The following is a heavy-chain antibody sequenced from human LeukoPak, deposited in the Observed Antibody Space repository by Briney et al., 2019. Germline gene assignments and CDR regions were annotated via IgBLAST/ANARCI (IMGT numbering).Heavy chain of an antibody. J-gene: IGHJ4*02. Sequence: GGSLRLSCAASGFTFSSDWMSWVRQAPGKGLEWVANIKQEGSEKYYVDSVKGRFTISRDNAKNSLYMQMNSLRAEETAVYYCERGGSYYFDYWGQGTLVTVSS. CDR1: GFTFSSDW. CDR2: IKQEGSEK. CDR3: ERGGSYYFDY. D-gene: IGHD2-15*01. V-gene: IGHV3-7*04.